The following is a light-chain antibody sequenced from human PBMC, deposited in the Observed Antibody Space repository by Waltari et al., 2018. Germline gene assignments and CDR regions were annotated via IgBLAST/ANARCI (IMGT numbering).Light chain of an antibody. Sequence: IQMTQSPSSLSASIGDTVTITCRASRDIANNLNWYQQQSGKAPKLLIYRASSLQSGVPSRFSGSGSGTDFSLTISSLQPEDFVTYYCQQGYDFQCTFGRGTKVEIK. CDR3: QQGYDFQCT. CDR1: RDIANN. J-gene: IGKJ4*01. V-gene: IGKV1-6*02. CDR2: RAS.